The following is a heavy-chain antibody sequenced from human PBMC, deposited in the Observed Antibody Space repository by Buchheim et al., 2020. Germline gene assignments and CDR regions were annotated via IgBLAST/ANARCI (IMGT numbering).Heavy chain of an antibody. D-gene: IGHD3-3*02. J-gene: IGHJ4*02. V-gene: IGHV4-34*01. Sequence: QVQLQQWGAGLLKPSETLSLTCAVYGGSFSGYYWSWIRQPPGKGLEWIGEINHSGSTNYNPSLKSRVTITVDTSKNKLYPKLSSVTAADTAVYYCARGINHLWGLYYFDYWGQGTL. CDR2: INHSGST. CDR3: ARGINHLWGLYYFDY. CDR1: GGSFSGYY.